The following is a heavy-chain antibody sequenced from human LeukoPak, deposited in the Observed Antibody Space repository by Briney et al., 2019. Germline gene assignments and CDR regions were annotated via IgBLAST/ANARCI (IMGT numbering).Heavy chain of an antibody. V-gene: IGHV3-15*01. CDR3: TTVYSDSSGYYFNYCDY. Sequence: GGSLRPSCAASGFTVSNAWMSWVRRAPGKGLEWVGRIKSKTDGETTDYAAPVKGRFTISRDDSKNTLYLQMNSLKTEDTAVYYCTTVYSDSSGYYFNYCDYWGQGTLVTVST. CDR2: IKSKTDGETT. CDR1: GFTVSNAW. J-gene: IGHJ4*02. D-gene: IGHD3-22*01.